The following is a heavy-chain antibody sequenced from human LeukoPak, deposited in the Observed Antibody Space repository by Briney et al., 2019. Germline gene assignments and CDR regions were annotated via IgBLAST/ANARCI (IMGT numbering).Heavy chain of an antibody. CDR3: AKDGCTNGVCFFDY. CDR1: RFTFNKYG. D-gene: IGHD2-8*01. V-gene: IGHV3-30*02. J-gene: IGHJ4*02. CDR2: IRYDGSNK. Sequence: GGSLRLSCAASRFTFNKYGMHWVRQAPGKGLEWVAFIRYDGSNKNYADSVKGRFTISRDNSKNTLYLQMNSLRAEDTAVYYCAKDGCTNGVCFFDYWGQGTLVTVSS.